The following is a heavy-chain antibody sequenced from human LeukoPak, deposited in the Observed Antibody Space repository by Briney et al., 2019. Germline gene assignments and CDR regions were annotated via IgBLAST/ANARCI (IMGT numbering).Heavy chain of an antibody. CDR2: FDPEDGET. CDR3: ATGDSMVRGVPSWFDP. J-gene: IGHJ5*02. CDR1: GYTLTELS. Sequence: ASVKVSCKVSGYTLTELSMHWVRQAPGKGLEWMGGFDPEDGETIYAQKFQGRVTMTEDTSTDTAYMELSSLRSEDTAVYYCATGDSMVRGVPSWFDPWGQGTLVTVSS. D-gene: IGHD3-10*01. V-gene: IGHV1-24*01.